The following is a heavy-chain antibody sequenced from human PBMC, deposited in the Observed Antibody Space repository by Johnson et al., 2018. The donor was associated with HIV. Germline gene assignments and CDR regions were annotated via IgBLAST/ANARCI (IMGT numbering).Heavy chain of an antibody. CDR3: ASPDYERYYGAFDI. D-gene: IGHD3-10*01. V-gene: IGHV3-30-3*02. CDR2: ISYDGSNK. CDR1: GFTFSGYA. J-gene: IGHJ3*02. Sequence: QMQLVESGGGVVQPGRSLRLSCAASGFTFSGYAMHWVRQAPGKGLEWVAVISYDGSNKYYADSVKGRFTISRDNSKNTLYLQMNSLRAEDTAVYYCASPDYERYYGAFDIWGQGTMVTVSS.